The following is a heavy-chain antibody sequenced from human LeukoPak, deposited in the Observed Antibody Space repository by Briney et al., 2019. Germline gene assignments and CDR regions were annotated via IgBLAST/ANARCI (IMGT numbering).Heavy chain of an antibody. V-gene: IGHV3-23*01. J-gene: IGHJ4*02. Sequence: GGSLRLSCAASGFTFNIHAMNWVRQAPGKGLEWVAAISGSGVSTRDADSVKGRFTISRDNSKNTLYLQMSSLRAEDTAVYYCAKDHMSSPVTYGYSFDSWGQGTLVTVSS. D-gene: IGHD5-18*01. CDR1: GFTFNIHA. CDR2: ISGSGVST. CDR3: AKDHMSSPVTYGYSFDS.